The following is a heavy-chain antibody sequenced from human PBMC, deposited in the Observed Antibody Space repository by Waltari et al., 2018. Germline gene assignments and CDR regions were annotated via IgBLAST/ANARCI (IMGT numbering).Heavy chain of an antibody. CDR3: AKATSYSSSWYYYYYYGMDV. V-gene: IGHV3-30*18. CDR1: GFTFSSYG. D-gene: IGHD6-13*01. J-gene: IGHJ6*02. CDR2: ISYDGSIK. Sequence: QVQLVESGGGVVQPGRSLRLSCAASGFTFSSYGMHWVRQAPGKGLEWVAVISYDGSIKYYAESVKGRFTISRDNSKNTLYLQMNSLRAEDTAVYYCAKATSYSSSWYYYYYYGMDVWGQGTTVTVSS.